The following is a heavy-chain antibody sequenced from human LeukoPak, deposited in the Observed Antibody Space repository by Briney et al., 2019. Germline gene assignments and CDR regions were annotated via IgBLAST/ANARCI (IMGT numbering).Heavy chain of an antibody. Sequence: GGSLRLSCAASGFTFSSYWMHWVRQAPGKGLVWVSRINSDGSTTTYADSVTGRFTISRDNAKNTQYLQMNSLRAEDTAVYYCAKEGFWSGYLDYWGQGTLVTVSP. CDR3: AKEGFWSGYLDY. CDR2: INSDGSTT. V-gene: IGHV3-74*01. D-gene: IGHD3-3*01. CDR1: GFTFSSYW. J-gene: IGHJ4*02.